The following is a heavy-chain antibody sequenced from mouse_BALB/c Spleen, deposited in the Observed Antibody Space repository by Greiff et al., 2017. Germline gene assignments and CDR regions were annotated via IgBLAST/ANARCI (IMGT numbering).Heavy chain of an antibody. V-gene: IGHV5-6*01. D-gene: IGHD2-1*01. J-gene: IGHJ2*01. Sequence: EVQVVESGGDLVKPGGSLKLSCAASGFTFSSYGMSWVRQTPDKRLEWVATISSGGSYTYYPDSVKGRFTISRDNAKNTLYLQMSSLKSEDTAMYYCARRNYGNPSYFDYWGQGTTLTVTS. CDR2: ISSGGSYT. CDR3: ARRNYGNPSYFDY. CDR1: GFTFSSYG.